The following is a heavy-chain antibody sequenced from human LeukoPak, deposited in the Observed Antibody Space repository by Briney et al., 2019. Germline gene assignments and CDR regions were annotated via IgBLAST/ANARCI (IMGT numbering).Heavy chain of an antibody. V-gene: IGHV3-23*01. D-gene: IGHD3-16*01. Sequence: GGSLRLSCAASGFTFSSYAMTWVRQAPGKGLEWVSATSGSGGSTYFADSVKGRFTISRDNSKNTLYLQMNSLRAEDTALYYCASLKGGAKAFDIWGQGTMVTVSS. CDR1: GFTFSSYA. J-gene: IGHJ3*02. CDR2: TSGSGGST. CDR3: ASLKGGAKAFDI.